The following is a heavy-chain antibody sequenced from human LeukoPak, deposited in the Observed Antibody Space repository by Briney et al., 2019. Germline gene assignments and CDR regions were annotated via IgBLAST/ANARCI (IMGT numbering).Heavy chain of an antibody. D-gene: IGHD1-26*01. J-gene: IGHJ4*02. Sequence: ASVKVSCKVSGYTLTELSMHWVRQAPGKGLEWMGGFDPEDGETIYAQKVQGRVTMTEDTSTDTAYMELSSLRSEDTAVYYCATDLAKWELHPNWGQGTLVTVSS. CDR2: FDPEDGET. V-gene: IGHV1-24*01. CDR1: GYTLTELS. CDR3: ATDLAKWELHPN.